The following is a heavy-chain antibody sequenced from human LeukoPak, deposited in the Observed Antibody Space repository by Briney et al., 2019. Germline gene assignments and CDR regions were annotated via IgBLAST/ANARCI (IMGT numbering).Heavy chain of an antibody. Sequence: SVKVSRKASGGTFSSYAISWVRQAPGQGLEWMGRIIPIFGTANYAQKFQGRVTITTDESTSTAYMELSSLRSEDTAVYYCARDSSSWTYFDYWGQGTLVTVSS. J-gene: IGHJ4*02. CDR2: IIPIFGTA. CDR1: GGTFSSYA. V-gene: IGHV1-69*05. CDR3: ARDSSSWTYFDY. D-gene: IGHD6-13*01.